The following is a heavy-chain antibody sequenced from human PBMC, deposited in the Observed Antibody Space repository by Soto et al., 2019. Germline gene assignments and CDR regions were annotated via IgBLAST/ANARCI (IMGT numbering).Heavy chain of an antibody. CDR1: GYTFTSYG. CDR2: ISAYNGNT. Sequence: QVQLVQSGAEVKKPGASVKVSCKASGYTFTSYGISWVRQAPGQGLEWMGWISAYNGNTNYAQKLQGRVTMTTDTSTSTAYMELRSMRSHDTAVYYCAWRHIVGATRVSYFDYWGQGTLVTVSS. CDR3: AWRHIVGATRVSYFDY. J-gene: IGHJ4*02. V-gene: IGHV1-18*01. D-gene: IGHD1-26*01.